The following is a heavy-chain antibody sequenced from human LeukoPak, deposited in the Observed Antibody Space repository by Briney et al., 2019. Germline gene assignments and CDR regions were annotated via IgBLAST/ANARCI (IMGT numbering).Heavy chain of an antibody. CDR1: GYTFTSCG. CDR3: TSGSSGLRDN. CDR2: MNPNSGNT. V-gene: IGHV1-8*01. D-gene: IGHD6-19*01. Sequence: ASVKVSCKASGYTFTSCGINWVRQATGQGLEWMGWMNPNSGNTGYGQSFQGRITMTRDISIGTAYMELSNLTSEDTAIYYCTSGSSGLRDNWGQGTLVTVSA. J-gene: IGHJ4*02.